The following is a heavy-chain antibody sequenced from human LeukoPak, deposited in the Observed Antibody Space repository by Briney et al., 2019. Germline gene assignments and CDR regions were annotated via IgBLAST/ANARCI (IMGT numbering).Heavy chain of an antibody. V-gene: IGHV5-51*01. CDR2: IYPGDSDT. J-gene: IGHJ6*02. CDR1: GYSFTSYW. Sequence: GESLKISCKGSGYSFTSYWIGWVRQMPGKGLEWVGIIYPGDSDTRYSPSFQGQVTISADKSISTAYLQWSSLKASDTAMYYCARLDESGNYYYGMDVWGQGTTVTVSS. CDR3: ARLDESGNYYYGMDV.